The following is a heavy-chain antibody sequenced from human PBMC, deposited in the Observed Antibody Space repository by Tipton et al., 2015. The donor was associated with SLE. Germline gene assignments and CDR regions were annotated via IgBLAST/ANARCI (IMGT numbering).Heavy chain of an antibody. D-gene: IGHD5-18*01. Sequence: SLRLSCAASGFTFSSYGMHWVRQAPGKGLEWVAVIWYDGSNKYYADSVKGRFTISRDNSKNTLYLQMNSLRAEDTAVYYCARSGLRRVDAGRIDVWGQGTTVTVSS. CDR3: ARSGLRRVDAGRIDV. J-gene: IGHJ6*02. CDR1: GFTFSSYG. V-gene: IGHV3-33*01. CDR2: IWYDGSNK.